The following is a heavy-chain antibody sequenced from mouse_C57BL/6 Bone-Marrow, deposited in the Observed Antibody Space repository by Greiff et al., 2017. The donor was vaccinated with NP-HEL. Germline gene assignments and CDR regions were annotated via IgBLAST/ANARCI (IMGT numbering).Heavy chain of an antibody. J-gene: IGHJ4*01. CDR3: ASSSYAMDY. CDR1: GYTFTSYG. Sequence: QVHVKQSGAELARPGASVKLSCKASGYTFTSYGISWVKQRTGQGLEWIGEIYPRSGSTYYNEKFKGKATLTADKSSSTAYMELRSLTSEDSAVYCCASSSYAMDYWGQGTSVTVSS. V-gene: IGHV1-81*01. D-gene: IGHD1-1*01. CDR2: IYPRSGST.